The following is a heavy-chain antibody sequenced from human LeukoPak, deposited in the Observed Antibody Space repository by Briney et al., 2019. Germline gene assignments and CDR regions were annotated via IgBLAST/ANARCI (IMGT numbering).Heavy chain of an antibody. Sequence: GGSLRLSCAASGFTLSTYWMSWVRQAPGKGLEWVANIKQDGSEKYYVDSVKGRFTISRDNSKNTLYLQMNSLRAEDTAVYYCAKGSLSLYSYGYLIDYWGQGTLVTVSS. CDR1: GFTLSTYW. D-gene: IGHD5-18*01. CDR3: AKGSLSLYSYGYLIDY. CDR2: IKQDGSEK. J-gene: IGHJ4*02. V-gene: IGHV3-7*03.